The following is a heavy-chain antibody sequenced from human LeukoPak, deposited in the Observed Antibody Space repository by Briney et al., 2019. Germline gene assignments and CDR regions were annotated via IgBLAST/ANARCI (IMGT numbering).Heavy chain of an antibody. D-gene: IGHD3-10*01. V-gene: IGHV4-4*02. Sequence: PSETLSLTCAVSGGSISSSNWWSWVRQPPGKGLEWIGEIYHSGSTNYNPSLKSRVTISVDKSKNQFSLKLSSVTAADTAVYYCVRRYYGSGSYYPFDPWGQGTLVTVSS. CDR3: VRRYYGSGSYYPFDP. CDR2: IYHSGST. CDR1: GGSISSSNW. J-gene: IGHJ5*02.